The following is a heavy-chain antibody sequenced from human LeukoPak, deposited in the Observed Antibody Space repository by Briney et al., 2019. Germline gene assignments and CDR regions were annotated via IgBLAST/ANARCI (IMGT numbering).Heavy chain of an antibody. CDR1: GFTFSDHY. V-gene: IGHV3-72*01. CDR3: ARIYGGGWLDY. D-gene: IGHD6-19*01. Sequence: PGGSLSLSCEASGFTFSDHYMDWFRQAPGKGLEWVGRIRNKPNGYTTEYAASVKGRFTISRDDSKKSLFLQMNSLKTEDTAVYYCARIYGGGWLDYWGQGTLVTVSS. J-gene: IGHJ4*02. CDR2: IRNKPNGYTT.